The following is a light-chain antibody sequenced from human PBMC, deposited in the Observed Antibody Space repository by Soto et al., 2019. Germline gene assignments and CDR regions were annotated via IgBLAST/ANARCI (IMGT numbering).Light chain of an antibody. CDR1: QMVGNNY. Sequence: EILLTQSPGTLSLSPGERATLSSRAAQMVGNNYLAWYQQKPGQAPRLLIYGASNRATGIPDRFSGSGSGTDFTLTISRLEHEDFAVYYCQQYGSSGTFGQGTNVDIK. CDR2: GAS. CDR3: QQYGSSGT. V-gene: IGKV3-20*01. J-gene: IGKJ1*01.